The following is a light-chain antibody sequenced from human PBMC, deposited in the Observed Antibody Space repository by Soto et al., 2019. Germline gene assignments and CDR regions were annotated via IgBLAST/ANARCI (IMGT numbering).Light chain of an antibody. Sequence: DIVMTQSPDSLAVSLGERATINCRSSQSVLYSSNNKNYLAWYQQKPGQPPKLLIYWASSRESGVPDRFSGSGSGTDFTLTISSLQVEDVAVYYCHKYYNIPFTFGPGTKVDIK. CDR1: QSVLYSSNNKNY. J-gene: IGKJ3*01. CDR2: WAS. CDR3: HKYYNIPFT. V-gene: IGKV4-1*01.